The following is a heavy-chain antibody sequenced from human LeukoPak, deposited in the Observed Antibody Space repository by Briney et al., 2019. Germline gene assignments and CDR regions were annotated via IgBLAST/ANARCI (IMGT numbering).Heavy chain of an antibody. Sequence: SETLSLTCIVSGRSVSGYYWNWLRQSPGRGLEWIGYTHHSGETKYNPSLQSRVTMSVDSSTNHFYLNLLFLSAANAGIYFCARDPPEDRWNSFDYWGQGALVTVSS. CDR2: THHSGET. CDR3: ARDPPEDRWNSFDY. J-gene: IGHJ4*02. D-gene: IGHD2-15*01. V-gene: IGHV4-59*02. CDR1: GRSVSGYY.